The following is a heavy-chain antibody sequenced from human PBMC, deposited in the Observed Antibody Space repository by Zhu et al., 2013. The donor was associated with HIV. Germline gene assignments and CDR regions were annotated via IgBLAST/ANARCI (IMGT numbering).Heavy chain of an antibody. CDR3: ARDQAMAFGGLGN. J-gene: IGHJ4*02. CDR1: GYTFTGYY. V-gene: IGHV1-2*02. D-gene: IGHD3-16*01. CDR2: MNPKSGGT. Sequence: QVQLVQSGADVKKPGASVKVSCKASGYTFTGYYMHWVRQAPGQGLEWMGWMNPKSGGTNFAQKFQGRVTMIRDTSISTAYMELSRLKSDDTAVYYCARDQAMAFGGLGNWGQGTLVTVSS.